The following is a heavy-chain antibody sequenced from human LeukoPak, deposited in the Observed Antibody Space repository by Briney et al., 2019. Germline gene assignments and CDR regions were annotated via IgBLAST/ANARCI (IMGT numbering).Heavy chain of an antibody. J-gene: IGHJ6*03. CDR1: GGSISSSSFY. V-gene: IGHV4-39*07. CDR3: ARRRGYCSSTSSSSCYYMDV. D-gene: IGHD2-2*01. CDR2: MYYSGST. Sequence: SETLSLTCTVSGGSISSSSFYWGWIRQPPGKGLEWIASMYYSGSTYYNPALKTRVTISVDTSKNQFSLKLSSVTAADTAVYYCARRRGYCSSTSSSSCYYMDVWGKGTTVTVSS.